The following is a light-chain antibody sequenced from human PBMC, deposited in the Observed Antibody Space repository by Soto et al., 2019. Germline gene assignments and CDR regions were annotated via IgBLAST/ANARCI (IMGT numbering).Light chain of an antibody. V-gene: IGKV1-6*01. CDR2: AAS. Sequence: AIQMTQSPSSLSASVGDRVTITCRASQDIRNGLGWYQQKPGKAPMLLMSAASSLESGVPSRFSGSGSATHFTLTISSLQAEDFATYFCLQDHAYPYTSGQGTKVEI. J-gene: IGKJ2*01. CDR1: QDIRNG. CDR3: LQDHAYPYT.